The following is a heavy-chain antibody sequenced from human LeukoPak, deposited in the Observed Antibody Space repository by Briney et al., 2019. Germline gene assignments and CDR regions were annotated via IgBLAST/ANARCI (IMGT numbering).Heavy chain of an antibody. V-gene: IGHV3-23*01. Sequence: GGSLRLSCAASGFTFSSDGMSWVRQAPGKGLEWVSSISASGGGTVYADSVKGRFTISRDNAKNSLYLQMHSLRAEDTAIYYCARSPRDSGYNYMDYWGQGTLVTVSS. D-gene: IGHD5-12*01. CDR3: ARSPRDSGYNYMDY. CDR1: GFTFSSDG. J-gene: IGHJ4*02. CDR2: ISASGGGT.